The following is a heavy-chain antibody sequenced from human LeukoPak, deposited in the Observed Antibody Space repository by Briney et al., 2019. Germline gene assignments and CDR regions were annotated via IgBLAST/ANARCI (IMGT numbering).Heavy chain of an antibody. CDR2: INHSGST. Sequence: SETLSLTCAVYGGSFSGYYWSWIRQPPGKGLEWIGEINHSGSTNYNPSLKSRVTISVDTSKNQFSLKLSSVTAADTAVYYCTNTYYDILTGYYFDYWGQGTLVTVSS. CDR3: TNTYYDILTGYYFDY. J-gene: IGHJ4*02. D-gene: IGHD3-9*01. CDR1: GGSFSGYY. V-gene: IGHV4-34*01.